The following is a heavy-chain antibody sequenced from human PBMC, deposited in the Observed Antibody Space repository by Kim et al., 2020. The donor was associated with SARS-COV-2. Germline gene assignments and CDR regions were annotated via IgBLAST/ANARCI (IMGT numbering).Heavy chain of an antibody. CDR3: ARDGDLYSSGKDAFDI. Sequence: GGSRRLSCAASGVTFSSYWMTWVRQAPGKGLEWVANIKQEGNQKYYVDSVKGRFTISRDNAKNSLYLQMNSLRAEETAVYYCARDGDLYSSGKDAFDIWG. CDR2: IKQEGNQK. D-gene: IGHD6-19*01. CDR1: GVTFSSYW. V-gene: IGHV3-7*01. J-gene: IGHJ3*02.